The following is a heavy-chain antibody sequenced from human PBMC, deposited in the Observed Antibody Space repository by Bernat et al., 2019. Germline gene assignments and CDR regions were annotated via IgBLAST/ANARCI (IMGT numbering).Heavy chain of an antibody. CDR1: GGSISSGGYY. CDR3: ARTGTDDFWSGYYTYYYDGMDV. V-gene: IGHV4-31*03. J-gene: IGHJ6*02. Sequence: QVQLQESGPGLVKPSQTLSLTCTVSGGSISSGGYYWSWIRQHPGKGLEWIGYTYYSGSTYYNPPLKSRVTISVDTSKNQFSLKLSTVTAADTAVYYCARTGTDDFWSGYYTYYYDGMDVWGQGTTVTVSS. CDR2: TYYSGST. D-gene: IGHD3-3*01.